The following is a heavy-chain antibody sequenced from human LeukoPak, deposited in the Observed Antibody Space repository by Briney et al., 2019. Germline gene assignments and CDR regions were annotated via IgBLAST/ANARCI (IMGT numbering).Heavy chain of an antibody. V-gene: IGHV1-18*04. CDR1: GYSFIGYY. Sequence: ASVKVSCKASGYSFIGYYMHWVRQAPGQGLEWMGWISAYNGNTNYGQKFQGRVTMTTDTSTSTAYMELRSLRSDDTAVYYCARDPRSSSSDFDYWGQGTLVTVSS. J-gene: IGHJ4*02. CDR3: ARDPRSSSSDFDY. D-gene: IGHD6-6*01. CDR2: ISAYNGNT.